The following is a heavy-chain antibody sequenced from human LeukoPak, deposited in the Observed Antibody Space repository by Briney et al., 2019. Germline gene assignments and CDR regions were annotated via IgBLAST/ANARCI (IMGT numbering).Heavy chain of an antibody. CDR2: IYYSGST. J-gene: IGHJ3*02. CDR3: AGQSLTMIVVVTGLGAFDI. CDR1: GGSISSYY. Sequence: SETLSLTCTVSGGSISSYYWSWIRQPSGKGLEWIGYIYYSGSTNYNPSLKSRVTISVDTSKNQFSLKLSSVTAADTAVYYCAGQSLTMIVVVTGLGAFDIWGQGTMVTVSS. D-gene: IGHD3-22*01. V-gene: IGHV4-59*08.